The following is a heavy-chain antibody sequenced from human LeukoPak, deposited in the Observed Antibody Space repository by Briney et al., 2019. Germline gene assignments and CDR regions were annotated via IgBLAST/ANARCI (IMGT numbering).Heavy chain of an antibody. Sequence: QAGGSLRLSCAASGFTFSSFSMNWVRQAPGKGLEWLSYILHNSATIYYANSVKGRFTISRDNAKNSLYLQMNSLRAEDTAVYYCARDLGIVGARRLYYGMDVWGQGTTVTVSS. CDR2: ILHNSATI. J-gene: IGHJ6*02. D-gene: IGHD1-26*01. CDR1: GFTFSSFS. CDR3: ARDLGIVGARRLYYGMDV. V-gene: IGHV3-48*04.